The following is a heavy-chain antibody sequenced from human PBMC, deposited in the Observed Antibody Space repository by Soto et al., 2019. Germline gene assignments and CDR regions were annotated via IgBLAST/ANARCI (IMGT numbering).Heavy chain of an antibody. D-gene: IGHD6-6*01. CDR2: IYYSGST. CDR3: ARALGFATARPVYYYGMDV. Sequence: QVQLQESGPGLVKPSQTLSLTCTVSGGSISSGGYYWSWIRQHPGKGLEWIGYIYYSGSTYYNPSLKSRVTISVDTSKNRFSLKLSSVTAADTAVYYCARALGFATARPVYYYGMDVWGQGTTVTVSS. J-gene: IGHJ6*02. V-gene: IGHV4-31*03. CDR1: GGSISSGGYY.